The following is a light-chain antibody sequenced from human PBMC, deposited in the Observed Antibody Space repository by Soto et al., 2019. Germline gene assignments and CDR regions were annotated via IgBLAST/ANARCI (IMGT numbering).Light chain of an antibody. CDR2: GAA. J-gene: IGKJ1*01. CDR3: QQYHNWPA. V-gene: IGKV3-15*01. CDR1: QSVFSS. Sequence: ETVMTQSPATMSVSTGERATLSCRASQSVFSSLAWYQHKPGQAPRLLIYGAATRATGIPARFSGSGSGTEFTLTISSLQSDDIAVYYCQQYHNWPAVGQGTKLEIK.